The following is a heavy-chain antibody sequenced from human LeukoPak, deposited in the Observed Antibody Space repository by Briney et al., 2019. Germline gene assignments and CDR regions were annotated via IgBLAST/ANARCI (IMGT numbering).Heavy chain of an antibody. CDR1: GFIFSRYA. Sequence: GSLRLSCAASGFIFSRYAMTWVRQSPEKGLEWIGDVYHSGSTNYNPSVKSRVTISVDKSRNQFSLRLSSVTAADTAVYYCVSRRPWFDPWGQGALVTVSS. CDR3: VSRRPWFDP. J-gene: IGHJ5*02. D-gene: IGHD1-1*01. V-gene: IGHV4-4*02. CDR2: VYHSGST.